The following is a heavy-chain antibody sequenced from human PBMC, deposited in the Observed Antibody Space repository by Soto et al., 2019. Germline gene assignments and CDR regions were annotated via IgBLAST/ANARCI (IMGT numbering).Heavy chain of an antibody. CDR1: GFSFNTYS. D-gene: IGHD6-13*01. Sequence: VGSLRLSCVASGFSFNTYSLKWVRQAPGKGLELVSSISSKSSYIYYADSVKGRFTVSRDNAKNTVYLQLTSLRADDTAVYYCARQAAGTAFFDYWGQGTLVTVSS. CDR3: ARQAAGTAFFDY. CDR2: ISSKSSYI. V-gene: IGHV3-21*01. J-gene: IGHJ4*02.